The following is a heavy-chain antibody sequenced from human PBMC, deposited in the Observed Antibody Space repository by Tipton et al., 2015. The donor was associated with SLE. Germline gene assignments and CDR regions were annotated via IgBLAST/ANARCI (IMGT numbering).Heavy chain of an antibody. CDR3: ARGASLRFLDWSPPRFDP. J-gene: IGHJ5*02. CDR2: INHSGST. Sequence: TLSLTCAIYGGSFSGYYWSWIRQPPGKGLEWIGEINHSGSTNYNPSLKSRVTMSVDTSKSQFSLRLNSVTAADTAVYYCARGASLRFLDWSPPRFDPWGQGTPVTVSS. D-gene: IGHD3-3*01. CDR1: GGSFSGYY. V-gene: IGHV4-34*01.